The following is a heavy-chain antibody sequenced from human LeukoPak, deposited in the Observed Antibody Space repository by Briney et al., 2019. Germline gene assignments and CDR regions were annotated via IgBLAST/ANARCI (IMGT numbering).Heavy chain of an antibody. V-gene: IGHV3-23*01. D-gene: IGHD1-20*01. CDR1: GFTFSSYA. CDR2: ISGGGIYT. Sequence: GGSLRLSRAASGFTFSSYAMSWVRQAPGKGLEWVSIISGGGIYTHYADSVKGRFTISRDNSKNTLYLQMNSLRVEDTAVYYCARDNWKDEFYDYWGQGILVTVSS. J-gene: IGHJ4*02. CDR3: ARDNWKDEFYDY.